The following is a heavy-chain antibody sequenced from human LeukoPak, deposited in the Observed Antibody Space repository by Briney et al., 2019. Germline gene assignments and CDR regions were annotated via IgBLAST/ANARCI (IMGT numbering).Heavy chain of an antibody. V-gene: IGHV1-2*02. J-gene: IGHJ4*02. CDR2: INPNSGGT. CDR3: ASGVGTDSSSWDAIDY. D-gene: IGHD6-13*01. Sequence: ASVKVSCKASGYTFTGYYMHWVRQAPGQGLEWMGWINPNSGGTNYAQKFQGRVTMTRDTSISTAYMELSRLRSDDTAVCYCASGVGTDSSSWDAIDYWGQGTLVTVSS. CDR1: GYTFTGYY.